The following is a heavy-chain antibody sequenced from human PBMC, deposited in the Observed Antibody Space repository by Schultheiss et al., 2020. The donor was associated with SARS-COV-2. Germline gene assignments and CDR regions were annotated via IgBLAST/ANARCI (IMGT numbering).Heavy chain of an antibody. CDR1: GDTFSSSS. J-gene: IGHJ2*01. D-gene: IGHD3-16*02. CDR2: ISAYNGNT. V-gene: IGHV1-69*13. CDR3: ARDAASVIPYWYFDL. Sequence: SVKVSCKASGDTFSSSSIAWLRQAPGQRLEWMGWISAYNGNTNYAQKFQGRVTITADESTSTAYMELSSLRSEDTAVYYCARDAASVIPYWYFDLWGRGTLVTVSS.